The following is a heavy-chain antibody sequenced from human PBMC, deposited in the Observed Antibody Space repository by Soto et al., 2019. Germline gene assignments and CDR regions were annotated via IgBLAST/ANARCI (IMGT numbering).Heavy chain of an antibody. CDR3: ARLKKPGYSGYDRDYYFDY. V-gene: IGHV3-53*01. CDR2: IYSGGNT. D-gene: IGHD5-12*01. CDR1: GFTVSSHY. Sequence: EVQLLESGGGLIQPGGSLRLSCAASGFTVSSHYMSWVRQAPGKGLEWVSVIYSGGNTYYADSMKGRFTISRDSSKNTLYLQMNSLRAEDTAVFYCARLKKPGYSGYDRDYYFDYWGQGTLVTVSS. J-gene: IGHJ4*02.